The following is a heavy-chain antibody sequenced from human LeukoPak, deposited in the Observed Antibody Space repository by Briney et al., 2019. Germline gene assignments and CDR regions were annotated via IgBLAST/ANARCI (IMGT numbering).Heavy chain of an antibody. CDR2: TYYRSKWFN. V-gene: IGHV6-1*01. CDR3: ARGGSGGRAFDI. J-gene: IGHJ3*02. Sequence: SQTLSLTCAISGDSVSSNSAAWNRIRQSPSRGLECLGRTYYRSKWFNDYAVSVKSRIIIDPDTSKNQFSLQLNSVTPEDTAVYYCARGGSGGRAFDIWGQGTMVTVSS. D-gene: IGHD3-10*01. CDR1: GDSVSSNSAA.